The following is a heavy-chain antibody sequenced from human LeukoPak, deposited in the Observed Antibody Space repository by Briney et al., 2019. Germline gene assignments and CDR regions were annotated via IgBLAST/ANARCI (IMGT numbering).Heavy chain of an antibody. J-gene: IGHJ2*01. CDR3: AKQPAASAHEAGGSFWYFDL. Sequence: PGGSLRLSCATSGFSFSSHAMTWVRQAPGKGLEWLSAISISGDDTYYADSVKGRFTISRDNSKNTLYLQMNSLRVEDTAVYYCAKQPAASAHEAGGSFWYFDLWGRGTLVTVSS. CDR1: GFSFSSHA. V-gene: IGHV3-23*01. D-gene: IGHD2-15*01. CDR2: ISISGDDT.